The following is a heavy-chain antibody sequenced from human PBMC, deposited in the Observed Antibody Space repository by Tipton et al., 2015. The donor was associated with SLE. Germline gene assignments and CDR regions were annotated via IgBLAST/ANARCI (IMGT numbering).Heavy chain of an antibody. J-gene: IGHJ3*02. CDR2: IYYSGST. CDR1: GASISSYY. Sequence: TLSLTCTVSGASISSYYWSWIRQPPGKGLEWIGSIYYSGSTYYNPSLKSRVTISVDTSKNQFSLKLSSVTAADTAVYYCASYGGSSWGDAFDIWGQGTMVTVSS. CDR3: ASYGGSSWGDAFDI. V-gene: IGHV4-39*07. D-gene: IGHD6-13*01.